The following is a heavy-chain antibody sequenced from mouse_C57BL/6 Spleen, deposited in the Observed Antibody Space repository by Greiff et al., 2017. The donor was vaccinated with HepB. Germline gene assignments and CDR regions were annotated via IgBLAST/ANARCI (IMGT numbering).Heavy chain of an antibody. CDR3: ARKNYSNHGGYFDV. CDR2: ISSGSSTI. Sequence: EVNVVESGGGLVKPGGSLKLSCAASGFTFSDYGMHWVRQAPEKGLEWVAYISSGSSTIYYADTVKGRFTISRDNAKNTLFLQMTSLRSEDTAMYYCARKNYSNHGGYFDVWGTGTTVTVSS. V-gene: IGHV5-17*01. CDR1: GFTFSDYG. J-gene: IGHJ1*03. D-gene: IGHD2-5*01.